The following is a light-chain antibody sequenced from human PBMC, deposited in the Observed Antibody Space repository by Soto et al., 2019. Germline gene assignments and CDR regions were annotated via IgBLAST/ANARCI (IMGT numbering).Light chain of an antibody. Sequence: QSVLTQPPSVSAAPGQKVTICCSGSSSNIGNNYVSWYQQLPGTAPKLLIYDNNKRPSGIPDRFSGSKSGTSATLGITGLQTGDEADYYCGTWDSSLSAGYVFGTGTKLTVL. J-gene: IGLJ1*01. CDR1: SSNIGNNY. CDR3: GTWDSSLSAGYV. CDR2: DNN. V-gene: IGLV1-51*01.